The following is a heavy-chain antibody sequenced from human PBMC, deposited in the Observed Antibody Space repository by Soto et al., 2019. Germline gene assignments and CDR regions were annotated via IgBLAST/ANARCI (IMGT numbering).Heavy chain of an antibody. CDR2: IVPIYRTA. CDR3: VRDSGAKLSSS. J-gene: IGHJ4*02. V-gene: IGHV1-69*13. Sequence: GASVKVSCKASGGTFSSYRINWVRQAPGQGLVWVGGIVPIYRTADYAQKFQGRVTITADESARTSYMELRSLKSQDTAVYYCVRDSGAKLSSSWGQGTLVTVSS. CDR1: GGTFSSYR. D-gene: IGHD6-13*01.